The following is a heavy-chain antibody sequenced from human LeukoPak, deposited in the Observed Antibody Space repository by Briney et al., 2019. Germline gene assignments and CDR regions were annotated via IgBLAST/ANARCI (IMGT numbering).Heavy chain of an antibody. D-gene: IGHD2-2*01. CDR3: AKDCSSTSCYYYGMDV. CDR2: ISYDGSNK. V-gene: IGHV3-30*18. Sequence: GGSLRLSCAASGFTLSSYGMHWVRQAPGKGLEWVAVISYDGSNKYYADSVKGRFTISRDNSKNTLYLQMNSLRAEDTAVYYCAKDCSSTSCYYYGMDVWGQGTTVTVSS. J-gene: IGHJ6*02. CDR1: GFTLSSYG.